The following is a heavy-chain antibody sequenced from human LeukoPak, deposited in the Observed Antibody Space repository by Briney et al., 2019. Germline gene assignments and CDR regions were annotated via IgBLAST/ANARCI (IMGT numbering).Heavy chain of an antibody. J-gene: IGHJ1*01. CDR1: GFTFSSYW. D-gene: IGHD3-22*01. CDR3: ARAPSESGGYYPEYFRH. Sequence: PGGSLRLSCAASGFTFSSYWMHWVRQAPGKGLVWVSRIKSDGNTNYADSEKGRFTISRDNAKNTVSLQMNSLRAEDTGVYYCARAPSESGGYYPEYFRHWGQGTLVTVSS. V-gene: IGHV3-74*01. CDR2: IKSDGNT.